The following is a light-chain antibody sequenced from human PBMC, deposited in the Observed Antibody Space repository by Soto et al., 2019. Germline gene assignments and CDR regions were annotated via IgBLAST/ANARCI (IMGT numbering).Light chain of an antibody. J-gene: IGLJ1*01. CDR1: SSDVGAYNY. Sequence: QSALTQPASVSGPPGQSITISCTGTSSDVGAYNYVSWYQHHPGKAPRLVIYDVTNRPSGISDRFSGSKSGNTASLTISELLAEDEADYYCCSYARDYMFVFGTGTKLIVL. V-gene: IGLV2-14*01. CDR2: DVT. CDR3: CSYARDYMFV.